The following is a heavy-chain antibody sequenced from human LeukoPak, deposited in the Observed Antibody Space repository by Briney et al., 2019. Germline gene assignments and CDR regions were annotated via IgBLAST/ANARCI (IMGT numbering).Heavy chain of an antibody. CDR2: ISYDGSNK. Sequence: GGSLRLSCAASGFTFSSYAMHWVRQAPGKGLEWVAVISYDGSNKYYADSVKGRFTISRDNSKNTLYLQMNSLRAEDTALYYCAKVLSLGFGELLSTAYDYWGQGTLVTVSS. CDR1: GFTFSSYA. V-gene: IGHV3-30-3*01. D-gene: IGHD3-10*01. CDR3: AKVLSLGFGELLSTAYDY. J-gene: IGHJ4*02.